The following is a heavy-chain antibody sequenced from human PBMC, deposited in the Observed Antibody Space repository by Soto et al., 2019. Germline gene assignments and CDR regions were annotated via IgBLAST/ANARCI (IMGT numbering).Heavy chain of an antibody. CDR2: ISGSGGNT. V-gene: IGHV3-23*01. Sequence: SLRLSCAASGFTFTNYAMNWVRQTPGKGLEWVSTISGSGGNTFYADAVKGRFTISRDNSKNTLYLQMNSLGAEDTAVYYCAKGGSAYCSGGTCYHPFDYWGQGTLVTVSS. J-gene: IGHJ4*02. D-gene: IGHD2-15*01. CDR3: AKGGSAYCSGGTCYHPFDY. CDR1: GFTFTNYA.